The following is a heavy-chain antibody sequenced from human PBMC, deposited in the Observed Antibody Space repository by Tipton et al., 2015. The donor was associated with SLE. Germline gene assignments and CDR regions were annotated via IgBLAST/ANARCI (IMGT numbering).Heavy chain of an antibody. D-gene: IGHD3-9*01. CDR3: ARGDIGAAEYFQH. V-gene: IGHV4-34*01. Sequence: TLSLTCAVYGGSFSGYDWSWIRQPPGKGLEWIGEINHSGSTNYNPSLKSRVTISVDTSKNQFSLKLSSVTAADTAVYYCARGDIGAAEYFQHWGQGTLVTVSS. CDR1: GGSFSGYD. J-gene: IGHJ1*01. CDR2: INHSGST.